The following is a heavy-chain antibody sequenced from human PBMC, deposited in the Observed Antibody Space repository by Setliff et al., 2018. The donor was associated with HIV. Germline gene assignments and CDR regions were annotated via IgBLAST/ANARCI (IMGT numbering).Heavy chain of an antibody. V-gene: IGHV3-33*01. Sequence: PGGSLRLSCAASGFTFSSYGMHWVRQAPGKGLEWVAVIWYDGSNKYYADSVKGRFTISRDNSKNMLYLQMNSLRAEDTAVYYCARDDSIAGRAKYYFDYWGQGTLVTVSS. CDR2: IWYDGSNK. D-gene: IGHD6-13*01. CDR3: ARDDSIAGRAKYYFDY. J-gene: IGHJ4*02. CDR1: GFTFSSYG.